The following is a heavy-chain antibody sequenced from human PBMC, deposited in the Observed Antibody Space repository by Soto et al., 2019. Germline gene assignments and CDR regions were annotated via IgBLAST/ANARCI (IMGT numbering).Heavy chain of an antibody. CDR2: INSKSGGT. V-gene: IGHV1-2*04. D-gene: IGHD5-18*01. J-gene: IGHJ6*02. Sequence: QVQLVQSGAEVKKPGASVKVSCKASGYTFTGYYMHWVRQAPGQGLEWMGWINSKSGGTNYAQKFTGWATSTRDRSISTDYMELSRLRSEDTAVYYCARDSGHTAIDYYYGMDVWGQGTTVTVSS. CDR1: GYTFTGYY. CDR3: ARDSGHTAIDYYYGMDV.